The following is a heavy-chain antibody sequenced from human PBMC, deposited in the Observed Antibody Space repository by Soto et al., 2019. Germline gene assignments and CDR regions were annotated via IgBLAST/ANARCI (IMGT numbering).Heavy chain of an antibody. J-gene: IGHJ4*02. Sequence: GGSLRLSCAASGFTFSSYWMSWVRQAPGKGLEWVANIKEDGSEKYYVDSVKGRFTISRDNAKNSLYLQMNSLRAEDTAVYYCARRSYDILTGYYDYWGQGTLVTVSS. V-gene: IGHV3-7*01. D-gene: IGHD3-9*01. CDR1: GFTFSSYW. CDR3: ARRSYDILTGYYDY. CDR2: IKEDGSEK.